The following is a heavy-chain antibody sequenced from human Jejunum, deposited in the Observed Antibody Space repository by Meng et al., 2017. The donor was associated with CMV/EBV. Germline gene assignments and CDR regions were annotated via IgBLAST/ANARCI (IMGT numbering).Heavy chain of an antibody. CDR2: INGRGNII. V-gene: IGHV3-11*01. J-gene: IGHJ4*02. D-gene: IGHD3-22*01. CDR1: GFTFSQYY. CDR3: ARDTGYDSSGYSDS. Sequence: SGFTFSQYYMSWIRQAPGKGLEWIAYINGRGNIIKYADSVEGRFTISRDSANNSVFLQMNSLRAEDTAVYYCARDTGYDSSGYSDSWGRGTLVTVSS.